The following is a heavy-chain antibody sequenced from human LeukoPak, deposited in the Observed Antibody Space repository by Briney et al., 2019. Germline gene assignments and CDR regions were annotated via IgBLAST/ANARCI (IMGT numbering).Heavy chain of an antibody. CDR3: ASVLRYFDPNLDP. CDR2: INPSGGST. J-gene: IGHJ5*02. CDR1: GYTFTSYY. V-gene: IGHV1-46*01. D-gene: IGHD3-9*01. Sequence: VASVKVSCKASGYTFTSYYMHWVRQAPGQGLEWMGIINPSGGSTSYAQKFQGRVTMTRDMSTSTVCMELSSLRSEDTAVYYCASVLRYFDPNLDPWGQGTLVTVSS.